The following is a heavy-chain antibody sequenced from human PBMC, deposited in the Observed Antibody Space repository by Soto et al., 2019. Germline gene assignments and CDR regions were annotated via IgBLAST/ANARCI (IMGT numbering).Heavy chain of an antibody. CDR3: ARDAYYYGSGSYFLSVFGI. Sequence: ASVKVSCEASGYTFTSYEINWVRQAAGQGLEWMGWMNPNSGYTGYAQKFQGRINMTRNTSITTAYMELSGLRSEDTAVYYCARDAYYYGSGSYFLSVFGIWGQGTMVTVSS. CDR2: MNPNSGYT. D-gene: IGHD3-10*01. V-gene: IGHV1-8*01. CDR1: GYTFTSYE. J-gene: IGHJ3*02.